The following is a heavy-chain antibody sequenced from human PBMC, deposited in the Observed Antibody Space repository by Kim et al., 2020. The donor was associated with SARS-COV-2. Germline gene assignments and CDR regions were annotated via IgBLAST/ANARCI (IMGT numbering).Heavy chain of an antibody. Sequence: DSVKGRFTISRDNAKTSLYLQMNSLRAEDTAVYYCARGKTTPSYYYGVDVWGQGTTVTVSS. CDR3: ARGKTTPSYYYGVDV. J-gene: IGHJ6*02. D-gene: IGHD4-17*01. V-gene: IGHV3-11*06.